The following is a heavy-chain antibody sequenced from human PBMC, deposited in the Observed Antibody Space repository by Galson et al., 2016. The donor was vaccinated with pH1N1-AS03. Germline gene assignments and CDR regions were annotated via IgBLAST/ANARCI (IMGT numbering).Heavy chain of an antibody. J-gene: IGHJ6*02. CDR1: GFTFSNAW. CDR2: IKSQSYGGTP. V-gene: IGHV3-15*01. CDR3: ATTCGTCGRLTHGLDG. Sequence: SLRLSCAASGFTFSNAWIIWVRQAPGKGLERVGRIKSQSYGGTPDYGAPVKGRFTISRDDSKNTLYLQMSSLKTEDTAVYYCATTCGTCGRLTHGLDGWGQETTVTVSS. D-gene: IGHD1-26*01.